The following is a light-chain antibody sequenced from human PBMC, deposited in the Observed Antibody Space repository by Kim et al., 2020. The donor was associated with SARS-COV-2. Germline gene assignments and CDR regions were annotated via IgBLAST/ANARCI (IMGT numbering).Light chain of an antibody. CDR1: SRYAGSHKF. Sequence: QSALTQPASVSGSPGQAITISCTGISRYAGSHKFVSWYQQHPGKAPKLIIYEGTKRPSGISARFSGSKSGDTASLIISGLQPEDEADYHCCSSGDTKILFFGGGTQLNV. V-gene: IGLV2-23*01. CDR2: EGT. J-gene: IGLJ2*01. CDR3: CSSGDTKILF.